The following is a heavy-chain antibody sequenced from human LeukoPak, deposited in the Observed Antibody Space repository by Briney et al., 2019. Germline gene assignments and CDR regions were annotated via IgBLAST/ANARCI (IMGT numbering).Heavy chain of an antibody. Sequence: GGSLRLSCAASGFTFTSYAMIWVRQAPGKGLEWVSGITGSGGSTYYADSVKGRFTISRDNSKNTLYLQMNSLRAEDTALYYCAKATENSIFAVGFDYWGQGTLVTVSS. CDR2: ITGSGGST. CDR1: GFTFTSYA. CDR3: AKATENSIFAVGFDY. V-gene: IGHV3-23*01. D-gene: IGHD3-3*01. J-gene: IGHJ4*02.